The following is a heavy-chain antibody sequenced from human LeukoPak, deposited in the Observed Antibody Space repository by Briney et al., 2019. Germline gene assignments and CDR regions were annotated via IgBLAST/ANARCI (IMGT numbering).Heavy chain of an antibody. CDR2: ISDSGGAT. V-gene: IGHV3-23*01. D-gene: IGHD2-15*01. Sequence: GGSLRLSCAASGFTFSTYAMSWVRQAPGEGLEWVSAISDSGGATFDADSVKGRFTISRDNSKNTLFLQMNSLRAEDTAVYYCARQLGYCSGGSCYFDYWGQGILVTVSS. J-gene: IGHJ4*02. CDR3: ARQLGYCSGGSCYFDY. CDR1: GFTFSTYA.